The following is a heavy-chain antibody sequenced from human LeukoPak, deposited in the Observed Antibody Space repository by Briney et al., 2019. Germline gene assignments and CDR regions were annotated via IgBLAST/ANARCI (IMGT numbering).Heavy chain of an antibody. J-gene: IGHJ4*02. CDR1: GYTFTGYY. Sequence: ASVKVSCKASGYTFTGYYMHWVRQAPGQGLEWMGWINPNSGGTNYAQKFQGRVTMTRDTSISTAYMELSSLRSEDTAVYYCARGGAYGLEEFDYWGQGTLVTVSS. CDR2: INPNSGGT. D-gene: IGHD1-26*01. CDR3: ARGGAYGLEEFDY. V-gene: IGHV1-2*02.